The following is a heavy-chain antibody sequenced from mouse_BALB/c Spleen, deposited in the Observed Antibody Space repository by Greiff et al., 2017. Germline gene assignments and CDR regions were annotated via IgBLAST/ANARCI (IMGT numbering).Heavy chain of an antibody. Sequence: VKLMESGPGLVAPSQSLSITCTVSGFSLTGYGVNWVRQPPGKGLEWLGMIWGDGSTDYHSALKSRLSISKDNSKSQVFLKMNSLQTDDTARYYCARRRYDYDAYYAMDYWGQGTSVTVSS. CDR1: GFSLTGYG. V-gene: IGHV2-6-7*01. J-gene: IGHJ4*01. CDR3: ARRRYDYDAYYAMDY. D-gene: IGHD2-4*01. CDR2: IWGDGST.